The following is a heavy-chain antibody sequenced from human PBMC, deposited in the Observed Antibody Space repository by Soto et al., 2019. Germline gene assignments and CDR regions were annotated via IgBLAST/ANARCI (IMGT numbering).Heavy chain of an antibody. V-gene: IGHV3-21*01. Sequence: PGGSLRLSCAASGFTFSSYSMNWVRQAPGKGLECVSSISSSSSYIYYADSVKGRFTISRDNAKNSLYLQMNSLRAEDTAVYYCARGTDSRSSDIRYYYYGMDVWGQGTTVTVS. D-gene: IGHD6-6*01. CDR3: ARGTDSRSSDIRYYYYGMDV. CDR1: GFTFSSYS. CDR2: ISSSSSYI. J-gene: IGHJ6*02.